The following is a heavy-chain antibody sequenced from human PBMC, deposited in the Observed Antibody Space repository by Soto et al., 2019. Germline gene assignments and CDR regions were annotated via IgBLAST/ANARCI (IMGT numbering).Heavy chain of an antibody. J-gene: IGHJ4*02. CDR1: GGSITSSKHY. CDR3: VRHAQWIIRAY. D-gene: IGHD5-12*01. V-gene: IGHV4-30-4*08. Sequence: SETLSLTCIVSGGSITSSKHYWSWIRQHPGKGLEWIGYIYLSGFTYSNPSLKSRVTMSIDTSKNQFSLKLSSVTAADTAVYYCVRHAQWIIRAYWGQGSLVTVSS. CDR2: IYLSGFT.